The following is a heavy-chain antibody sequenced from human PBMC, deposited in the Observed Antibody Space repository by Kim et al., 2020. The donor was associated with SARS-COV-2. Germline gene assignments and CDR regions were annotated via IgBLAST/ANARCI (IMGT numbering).Heavy chain of an antibody. CDR2: INHSGST. D-gene: IGHD6-13*01. J-gene: IGHJ6*02. CDR1: GGSFSGYY. V-gene: IGHV4-34*01. CDR3: ARVGSSSWHTRRTPYYGMDV. Sequence: SETLSLTCAVYGGSFSGYYWSWIRQPPGKGLEWIGEINHSGSTNYNPSLKSRVTISVDTSKNQFSLKLSSVTAADTAVYYCARVGSSSWHTRRTPYYGMDVWGQGTTVTVSS.